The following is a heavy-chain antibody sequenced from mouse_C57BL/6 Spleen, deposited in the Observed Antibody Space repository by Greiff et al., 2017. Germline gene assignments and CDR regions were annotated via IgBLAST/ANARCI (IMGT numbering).Heavy chain of an antibody. CDR2: IYPRDGST. CDR3: ARRTGTGYFDY. D-gene: IGHD4-1*01. Sequence: VKLQESGPELVKPGASVKLSCKASGYTFTSYDINWVKQRPGQGLEWIGWIYPRDGSTKYNEKFKGKATLTVDTSSSTAYMELHSLTSEDSAVYFCARRTGTGYFDYWGQGTTLTVSS. V-gene: IGHV1-85*01. CDR1: GYTFTSYD. J-gene: IGHJ2*01.